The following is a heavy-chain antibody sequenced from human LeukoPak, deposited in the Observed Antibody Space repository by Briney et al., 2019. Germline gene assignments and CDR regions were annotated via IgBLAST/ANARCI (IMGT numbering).Heavy chain of an antibody. J-gene: IGHJ5*02. CDR3: ARDWGFGDSEDWFDP. CDR2: VHHTGST. V-gene: IGHV4-38-2*02. D-gene: IGHD3-10*01. CDR1: GYSISRGYY. Sequence: PSETLSLTCTVSGYSISRGYYWGWIRQPPGKGLEWIGSVHHTGSTYYNPSLRSRVSISVDKSTNHISLEVTSVTAVDTAVYYCARDWGFGDSEDWFDPWGQGTLVTVSS.